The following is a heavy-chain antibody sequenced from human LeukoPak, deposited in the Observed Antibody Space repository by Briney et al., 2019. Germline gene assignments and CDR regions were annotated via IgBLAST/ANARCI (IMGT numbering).Heavy chain of an antibody. CDR3: AKDQRYIVLRVYALDAFDI. CDR2: ISGSGGST. CDR1: GFTFSSYA. Sequence: GGSLRLSCAASGFTFSSYAMSWVRQAPGKGLEWVSAISGSGGSTYYADSVKGRFTISRDNSKNTLYLQMNSLRAEDTAVYYCAKDQRYIVLRVYALDAFDIWGQGTMVTVSS. V-gene: IGHV3-23*01. D-gene: IGHD2-8*01. J-gene: IGHJ3*02.